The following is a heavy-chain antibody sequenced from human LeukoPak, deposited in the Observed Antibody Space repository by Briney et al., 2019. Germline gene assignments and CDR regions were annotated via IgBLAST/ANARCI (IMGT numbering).Heavy chain of an antibody. D-gene: IGHD3-10*01. CDR3: ARGWELSI. J-gene: IGHJ3*02. V-gene: IGHV1-18*01. CDR1: GYTFTNYG. Sequence: GASVKVSCKASGYTFTNYGISWVRQAPGQGPEWMGWISTYNGNTNYAQKLQDRVTMTTDTSTSAAYMELRSLRSDDTALYYCARGWELSIWGQGTMVTVSS. CDR2: ISTYNGNT.